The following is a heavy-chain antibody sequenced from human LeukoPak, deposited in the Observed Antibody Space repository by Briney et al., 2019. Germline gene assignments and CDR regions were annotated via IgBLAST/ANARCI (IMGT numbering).Heavy chain of an antibody. D-gene: IGHD4-11*01. CDR2: IRYDGSNT. V-gene: IGHV3-30*02. Sequence: PGGSLRLSCAASGFPFSSYGMFWVRQAPGKGLEWLAYIRYDGSNTKYADSVKGRFTISRDNSKNTLDLQMNSLRAEDTAVYYCAKPVTGSNYYIDVGGEGTTVTVSS. J-gene: IGHJ6*03. CDR3: AKPVTGSNYYIDV. CDR1: GFPFSSYG.